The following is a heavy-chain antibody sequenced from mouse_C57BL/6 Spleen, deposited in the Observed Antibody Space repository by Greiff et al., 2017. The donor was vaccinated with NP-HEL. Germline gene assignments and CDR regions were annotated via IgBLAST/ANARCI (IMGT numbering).Heavy chain of an antibody. CDR1: GYSFTGYY. V-gene: IGHV1-42*01. D-gene: IGHD1-3*01. CDR2: INPSTGGT. J-gene: IGHJ2*01. CDR3: AREWDFDY. Sequence: EVQLQQSGPELVKPGASVKISCKASGYSFTGYYMNWVKQSPEKSLEWIGEINPSTGGTTYNQKFKAKATLTVDKSSSTAYMQIKSLTSEDSAVYYCAREWDFDYWGQGTTLTVSS.